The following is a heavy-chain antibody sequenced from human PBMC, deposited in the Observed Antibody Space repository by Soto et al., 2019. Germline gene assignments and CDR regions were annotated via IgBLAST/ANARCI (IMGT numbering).Heavy chain of an antibody. J-gene: IGHJ6*03. V-gene: IGHV4-59*08. CDR3: ARRPIVAADYYYMDV. CDR2: VFYTGST. CDR1: GVSISSYY. Sequence: QVQLQESGPGLVKPSETLSLTCSVSGVSISSYYWSWIRHPPGKGLEWIGNVFYTGSTSYNPSLGSRVTLSLDTSKNQLSLTLDSVTAADTAVYYCARRPIVAADYYYMDVWGKGTTVIVSS. D-gene: IGHD6-13*01.